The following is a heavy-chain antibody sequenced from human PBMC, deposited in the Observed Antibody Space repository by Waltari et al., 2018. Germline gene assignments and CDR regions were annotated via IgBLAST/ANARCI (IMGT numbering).Heavy chain of an antibody. CDR3: ARGHYGLDA. Sequence: EVQLVESGGGLVQPGGSLRLSCAASGFSFRSYWMSWVRQAQGKGVKGLEWVAYIKRDGSEIYYVDSVKGRFTISRDNAKNALYLQMNSLRAEETAVYYCARGHYGLDAWGQGTTVTVSS. J-gene: IGHJ6*02. CDR1: GFSFRSYW. V-gene: IGHV3-7*01. CDR2: IKRDGSEI.